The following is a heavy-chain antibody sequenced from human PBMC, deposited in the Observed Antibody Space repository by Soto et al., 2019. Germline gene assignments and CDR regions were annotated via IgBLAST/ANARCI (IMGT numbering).Heavy chain of an antibody. CDR2: TYYSGST. CDR3: ARRLTPDSYGMDV. J-gene: IGHJ6*02. Sequence: PSETLSLTCTVSGGSISSSSYYWGWIRQPPGKGLEWIGSTYYSGSTYYNPSLKSRVTISVDTSKNQFSLKLSSVTAADTAVYYCARRLTPDSYGMDVWGQGTTVTVSS. D-gene: IGHD1-20*01. CDR1: GGSISSSSYY. V-gene: IGHV4-39*01.